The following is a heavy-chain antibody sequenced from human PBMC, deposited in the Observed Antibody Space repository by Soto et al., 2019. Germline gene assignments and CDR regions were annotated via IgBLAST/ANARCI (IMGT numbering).Heavy chain of an antibody. D-gene: IGHD3-10*01. Sequence: SETLSLTCTVSGGSISSFDWNWIRQPPGKGLEWIGYISYSGSTNYNPSLKSRVTISVDTSKNQFSLKLSSVTAADTAVYYCARVGGFGATTIDYWGQGTLVTVS. CDR2: ISYSGST. CDR3: ARVGGFGATTIDY. J-gene: IGHJ4*02. CDR1: GGSISSFD. V-gene: IGHV4-59*08.